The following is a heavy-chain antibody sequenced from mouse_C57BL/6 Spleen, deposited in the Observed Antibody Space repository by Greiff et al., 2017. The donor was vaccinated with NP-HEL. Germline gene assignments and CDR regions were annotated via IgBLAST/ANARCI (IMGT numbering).Heavy chain of an antibody. D-gene: IGHD6-2*01. CDR3: ARGLSLYFDY. Sequence: QVQLQQPGAELVMPGASVKLSCKASGYTFTSYWMHWVKQRPGQGLEWIGEIDPSDSYTNYNQKFKGKSTLTVDKSSSTAYMQLSSLTSEDSAVYYCARGLSLYFDYWGQGTTLTVSS. V-gene: IGHV1-69*01. CDR1: GYTFTSYW. J-gene: IGHJ2*01. CDR2: IDPSDSYT.